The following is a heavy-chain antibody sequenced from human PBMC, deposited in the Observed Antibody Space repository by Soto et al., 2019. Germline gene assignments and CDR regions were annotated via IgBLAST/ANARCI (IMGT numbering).Heavy chain of an antibody. V-gene: IGHV3-48*02. Sequence: PGGSLRLSCAASGFTFSSYSMNRVRQAPGKGLEWVSYISSSSRTIYYADSVKGRFTISRDNAKNSLYLQMNSLRDEDTAVYYCGGDSSGYYYPDVFDIWGQGTMVTVSS. J-gene: IGHJ3*02. CDR3: GGDSSGYYYPDVFDI. CDR1: GFTFSSYS. D-gene: IGHD3-22*01. CDR2: ISSSSRTI.